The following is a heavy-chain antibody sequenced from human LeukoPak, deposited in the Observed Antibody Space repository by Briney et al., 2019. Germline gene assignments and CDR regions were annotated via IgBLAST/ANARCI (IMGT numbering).Heavy chain of an antibody. CDR2: IYHSGST. J-gene: IGHJ4*02. CDR3: ARGGLRFWEWLLYDY. V-gene: IGHV4-38-2*02. CDR1: GYSISSGYY. D-gene: IGHD3-3*01. Sequence: SETLSLTCTVSGYSISSGYYWGLIRQPPGKGLEWIGSIYHSGSTYYNPSLKSRVTISVDTSKNQFSLKLSSVTAADTAVYYCARGGLRFWEWLLYDYWGQGTLVTVSS.